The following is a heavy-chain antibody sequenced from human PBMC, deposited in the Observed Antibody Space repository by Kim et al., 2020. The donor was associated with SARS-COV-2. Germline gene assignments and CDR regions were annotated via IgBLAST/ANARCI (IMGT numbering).Heavy chain of an antibody. CDR1: GGSISGYY. CDR2: SYYSGST. Sequence: SETLSLTCTVSGGSISGYYWSWIRQPPGKGLEWIGCSYYSGSTNYNPSLKSRVTISVDTSKNQFSLKLSSVTAADTAVYYCAKARYTSSWYYFDSWAQGT. V-gene: IGHV4-59*13. J-gene: IGHJ4*02. D-gene: IGHD6-13*01. CDR3: AKARYTSSWYYFDS.